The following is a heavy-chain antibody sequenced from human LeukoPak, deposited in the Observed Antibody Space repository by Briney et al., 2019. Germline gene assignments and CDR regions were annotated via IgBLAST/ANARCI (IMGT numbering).Heavy chain of an antibody. CDR1: GGSISSYF. Sequence: PSETLSLTCTVSGGSISSYFWSWIRQPPGKGLEWIGYITYTGSTNYSPSLKSRVTISVDTSKNQFSLRLSSVTAADTAVYSCARAAGDSPPYYYYMDVWGKGTTVTVSS. D-gene: IGHD3-10*01. V-gene: IGHV4-59*01. J-gene: IGHJ6*03. CDR2: ITYTGST. CDR3: ARAAGDSPPYYYYMDV.